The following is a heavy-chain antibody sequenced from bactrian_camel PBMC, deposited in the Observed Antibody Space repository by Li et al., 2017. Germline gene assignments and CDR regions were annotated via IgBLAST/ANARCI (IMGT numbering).Heavy chain of an antibody. CDR3: AAEEGSYCYVYWERWMTKEVYSH. V-gene: IGHV3S9*01. D-gene: IGHD2*01. J-gene: IGHJ4*01. Sequence: QVQLVESGGGLVQAGGSLRLSCELSGYKFSSYCMAWFRQVPGKERDRVARISSDNVTAYDDSVKGRFIVSRDNAKNTVYLQMDNLKPDDTALYYCAAEEGSYCYVYWERWMTKEVYSHWGQGTQVTVS. CDR1: GYKFSSYC. CDR2: ISSDNVT.